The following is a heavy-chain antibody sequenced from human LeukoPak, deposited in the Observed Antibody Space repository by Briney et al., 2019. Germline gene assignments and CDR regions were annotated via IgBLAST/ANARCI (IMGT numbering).Heavy chain of an antibody. V-gene: IGHV4-34*01. CDR3: ARGKYSYGYSYRSYGMDV. D-gene: IGHD5-18*01. Sequence: PSETLSLTCAVYGGSFSGYYWSWIRQPPGKGLEWIGEINHSGSTNYNPSLKSRVTISVDTSKNQFPLKLSSVTAADTAVYYCARGKYSYGYSYRSYGMDVWGQGTTVTVSS. CDR2: INHSGST. CDR1: GGSFSGYY. J-gene: IGHJ6*02.